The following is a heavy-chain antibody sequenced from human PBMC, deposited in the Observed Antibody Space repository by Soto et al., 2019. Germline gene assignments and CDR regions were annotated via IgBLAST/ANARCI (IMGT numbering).Heavy chain of an antibody. Sequence: QVQLQESGPGLVKPSETLSLTCTVSGGSISTYYWSWLRQPPGKGLEWIGYIYYSGSTNYNPSLKSRVTISLDTSKNQFSLKLSSVTAADTAVYYCARDRLANWFDPWGQGTLVTVSS. CDR3: ARDRLANWFDP. CDR1: GGSISTYY. J-gene: IGHJ5*02. D-gene: IGHD3-9*01. CDR2: IYYSGST. V-gene: IGHV4-59*01.